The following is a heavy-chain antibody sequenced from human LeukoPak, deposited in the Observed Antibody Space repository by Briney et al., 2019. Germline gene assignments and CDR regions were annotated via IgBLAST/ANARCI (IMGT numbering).Heavy chain of an antibody. CDR3: PRARSGTYSDS. CDR1: GFTLSDYY. D-gene: IGHD3-10*01. CDR2: IRSSDSNI. Sequence: PGGSLRLSCEASGFTLSDYYMSWIRQAPGKGLEWISYIRSSDSNIFYADSVKGRFTISRDNAKNSLYLQMNSLTAEDTAIYYCPRARSGTYSDSWGQGTLVTVSS. J-gene: IGHJ4*02. V-gene: IGHV3-11*01.